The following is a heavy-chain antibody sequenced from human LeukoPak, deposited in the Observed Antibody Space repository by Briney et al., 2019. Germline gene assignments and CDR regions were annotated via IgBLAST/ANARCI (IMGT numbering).Heavy chain of an antibody. CDR1: GFTFSTYA. Sequence: VGSLRHSCSASGFTFSTYAMHWGRHAPGKRLEYVSSISHNGGSTYYADSVKGRFTISRDNSKNTLYLQMSSLRAEDTAVYYCRGGDYWGQGTLVTVSS. J-gene: IGHJ4*02. D-gene: IGHD3-10*01. CDR2: ISHNGGST. V-gene: IGHV3-64D*09. CDR3: RGGDY.